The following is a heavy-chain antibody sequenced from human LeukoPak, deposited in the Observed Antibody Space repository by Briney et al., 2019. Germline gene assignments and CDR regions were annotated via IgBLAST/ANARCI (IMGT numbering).Heavy chain of an antibody. CDR3: AREYSSSSGRSFDY. D-gene: IGHD6-6*01. CDR1: GFTFSTYS. V-gene: IGHV3-48*01. J-gene: IGHJ4*02. CDR2: ISSSTTNM. Sequence: GGSLRLSCAASGFTFSTYSMNWVRQAPGKGLGWVSYISSSTTNMYYADSVKGRFTISRDNAKNSLYLQMNSLRAEDTAVYYCAREYSSSSGRSFDYWGQGTLVTVFS.